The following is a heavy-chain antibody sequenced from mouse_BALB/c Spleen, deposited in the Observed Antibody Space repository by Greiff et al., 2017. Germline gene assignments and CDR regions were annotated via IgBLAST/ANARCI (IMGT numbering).Heavy chain of an antibody. V-gene: IGHV1-87*01. D-gene: IGHD1-1*01. CDR3: ARLKNGSSYLDY. Sequence: QVQLQQSGAELARPGASVKLSCKASGYTFTSYWMQWVKQRPGQGLEWIGAIYPGDGDTRYTQKFKGKATLTADKSSSTAYMQLSSLASEDSAVYYCARLKNGSSYLDYWGQGTTLTVSS. CDR1: GYTFTSYW. CDR2: IYPGDGDT. J-gene: IGHJ2*01.